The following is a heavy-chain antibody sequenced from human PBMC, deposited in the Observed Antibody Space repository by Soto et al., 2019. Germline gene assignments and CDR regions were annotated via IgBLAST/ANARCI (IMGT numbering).Heavy chain of an antibody. J-gene: IGHJ4*02. Sequence: QVQLVESGGGVVQPGRSLRLSCAASGFTFSSYAMHWVRQAPGKGLEGVAVISYDGSKKSYADSVKGRFTISRDNPKDTLYLHINSQRAEDTAVYYCASHRDSSGYSFDYWGQGTLVTVSS. CDR2: ISYDGSKK. D-gene: IGHD3-22*01. CDR1: GFTFSSYA. V-gene: IGHV3-30-3*01. CDR3: ASHRDSSGYSFDY.